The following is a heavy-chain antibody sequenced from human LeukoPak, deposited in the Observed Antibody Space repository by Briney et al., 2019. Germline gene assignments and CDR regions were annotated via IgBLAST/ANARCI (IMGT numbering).Heavy chain of an antibody. D-gene: IGHD3-16*01. V-gene: IGHV4-39*01. CDR3: ARHGIDVLLKDYYFDY. J-gene: IGHJ4*02. CDR2: TFFSGST. Sequence: SETLSLTCTVSGGSISSSTYHWGWVRQPPGKGLEWIGSTFFSGSTYYNPSLKSRVTISIDTSKNQFSLRPSSVTAADTAVYYCARHGIDVLLKDYYFDYWGQGTRVTVSS. CDR1: GGSISSSTYH.